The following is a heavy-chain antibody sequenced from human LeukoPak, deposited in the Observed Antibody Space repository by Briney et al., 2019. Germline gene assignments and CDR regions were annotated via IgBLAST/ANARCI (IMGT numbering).Heavy chain of an antibody. V-gene: IGHV3-21*01. Sequence: GGSLRLSCAASGFTFSSYAMNWVRQAPGKGLEWVSSISSSSSYIYYADSVKGRVTISRDNSKNTLYLHINSLRVEDTAVYYCVKDNPLDYWGQGTLVIVSS. D-gene: IGHD1-14*01. CDR3: VKDNPLDY. CDR2: ISSSSSYI. CDR1: GFTFSSYA. J-gene: IGHJ4*02.